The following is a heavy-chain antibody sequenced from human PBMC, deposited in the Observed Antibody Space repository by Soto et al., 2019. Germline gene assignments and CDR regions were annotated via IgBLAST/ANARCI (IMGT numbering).Heavy chain of an antibody. V-gene: IGHV4-30-4*01. CDR1: GGSIRNGDYY. Sequence: LSLTCTVSGGSIRNGDYYWGWIRQPPGKGLEWIGYVYYSGTTYSHPSLNSRVSISVDTSENQFSLRLTSATAADTAVYYCVTVNLVGAAYYFDYWGPGTLVTVSS. CDR3: VTVNLVGAAYYFDY. D-gene: IGHD1-26*01. J-gene: IGHJ4*02. CDR2: VYYSGTT.